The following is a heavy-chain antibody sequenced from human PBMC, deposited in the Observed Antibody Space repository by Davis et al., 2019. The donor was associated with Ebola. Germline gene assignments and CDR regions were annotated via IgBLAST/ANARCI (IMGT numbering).Heavy chain of an antibody. Sequence: ASVKVSCKASGYTFTSYYMHWVRRAPGQGLEWMGIINPSGGSTSYAQKFQGRVTMTRDTSMSTVYMELSSLRSEDTAIYYCARNDTVSKWFDPWGQGTLVTVSS. J-gene: IGHJ5*02. CDR1: GYTFTSYY. CDR3: ARNDTVSKWFDP. D-gene: IGHD4-17*01. CDR2: INPSGGST. V-gene: IGHV1-46*01.